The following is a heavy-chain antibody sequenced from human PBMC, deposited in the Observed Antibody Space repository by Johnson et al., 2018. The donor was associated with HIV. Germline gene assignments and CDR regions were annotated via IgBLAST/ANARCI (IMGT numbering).Heavy chain of an antibody. V-gene: IGHV3-74*02. CDR2: SNSDGTST. J-gene: IGHJ3*02. CDR1: GLIFSRSW. CDR3: AKYLHYYDSSGYYLDAFDI. D-gene: IGHD3-22*01. Sequence: VQLVESGGGLIQPGGSLRLSCEASGLIFSRSWMHWVRQAPGKGLVWVSRSNSDGTSTSYADSVKGRFTISTDKAKNTLHLQMNSLRVEDTAVYYCAKYLHYYDSSGYYLDAFDIWGQGTMVTVSS.